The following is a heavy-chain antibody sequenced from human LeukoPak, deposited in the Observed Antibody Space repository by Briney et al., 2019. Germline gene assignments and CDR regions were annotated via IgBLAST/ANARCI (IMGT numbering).Heavy chain of an antibody. J-gene: IGHJ4*02. CDR1: GYSLRRCGLH. CDR3: AAADWESYYFDS. CDR2: TSYSEGT. D-gene: IGHD1-26*01. V-gene: IGHV4-31*03. Sequence: SETLTLTCTVSGYSLRRCGLHWNRIRQHPGKGLEWIGFTSYSEGTYYNPSLMSRITISVDISQNQLPFILIDGMAADTGVYFCAAADWESYYFDSWGQGALVAVSS.